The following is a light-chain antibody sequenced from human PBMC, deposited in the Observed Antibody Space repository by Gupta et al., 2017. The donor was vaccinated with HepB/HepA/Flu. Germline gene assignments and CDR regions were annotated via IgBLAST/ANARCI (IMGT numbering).Light chain of an antibody. V-gene: IGLV1-47*01. CDR3: ATWDDSLSGRV. Sequence: SCSGSSSNIATNYVYWHQQFPGTANKLLIYANNQRPSGVPDRFSGSKSGTSASLAISGLRSEYEATYYCATWDDSLSGRVFGGGTTLTVL. CDR2: ANN. J-gene: IGLJ3*02. CDR1: SSNIATNY.